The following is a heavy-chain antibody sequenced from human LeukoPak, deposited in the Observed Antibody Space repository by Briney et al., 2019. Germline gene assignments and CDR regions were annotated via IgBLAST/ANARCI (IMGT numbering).Heavy chain of an antibody. CDR1: GGTFSSYA. Sequence: SVNVSCTASGGTFSSYAISWVRQAPGQGLEWMGGIIPTFGTANYAQKFQGRVTITADESTSTAYMELSSLRSEDTAVYYCARVLGYCTNGVCPGRWFDPWGQGTLVTVSS. D-gene: IGHD2-8*01. J-gene: IGHJ5*02. CDR3: ARVLGYCTNGVCPGRWFDP. CDR2: IIPTFGTA. V-gene: IGHV1-69*13.